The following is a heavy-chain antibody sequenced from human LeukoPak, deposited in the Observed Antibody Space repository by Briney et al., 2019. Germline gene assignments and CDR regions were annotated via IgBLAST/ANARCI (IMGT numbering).Heavy chain of an antibody. CDR1: GLTYGTYG. Sequence: AGGSLRLSCEASGLTYGTYGMTWVPQAPGKGLEWGLGITGSSTWTYYADSVRGRFTIPRDTSKNTLHLQMNSLTADDTAIYYCARELVSLGIGYFDLWGSGTLVTVSS. J-gene: IGHJ2*01. D-gene: IGHD7-27*01. CDR2: ITGSSTWT. CDR3: ARELVSLGIGYFDL. V-gene: IGHV3-23*01.